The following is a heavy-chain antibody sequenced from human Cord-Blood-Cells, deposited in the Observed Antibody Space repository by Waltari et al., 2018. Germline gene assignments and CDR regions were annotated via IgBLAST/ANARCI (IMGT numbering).Heavy chain of an antibody. J-gene: IGHJ4*02. Sequence: QVQLQESGPGLVKPSETLSLPCTVSGGSISSHYWSWIRPPPGKGLEWIGYIYYSGSTNYNPSLKSRVTISVDTSKNQFSLKLSSVTAADTAVYYCARQSEVPSDGYFDYWGQGTLVTVSS. CDR3: ARQSEVPSDGYFDY. CDR2: IYYSGST. V-gene: IGHV4-59*11. CDR1: GGSISSHY. D-gene: IGHD2-21*01.